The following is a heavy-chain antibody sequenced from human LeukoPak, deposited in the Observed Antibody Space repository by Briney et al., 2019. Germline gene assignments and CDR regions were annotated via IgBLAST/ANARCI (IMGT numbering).Heavy chain of an antibody. D-gene: IGHD6-19*01. V-gene: IGHV3-7*05. CDR2: IKEDGSRN. CDR3: ARQLSGWYDADPY. J-gene: IGHJ4*02. Sequence: GGSLRLSCAASGFTFSNYWMSWVRQAPGKGLEWVANIKEDGSRNHYVDSVKGRFTSSRDNAKGSLYLQMNSLRAEDTAVYYCARQLSGWYDADPYWGQGTLVTVSS. CDR1: GFTFSNYW.